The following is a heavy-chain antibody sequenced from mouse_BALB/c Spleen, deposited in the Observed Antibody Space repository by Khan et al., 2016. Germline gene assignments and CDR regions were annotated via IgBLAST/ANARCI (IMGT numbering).Heavy chain of an antibody. CDR2: IDPANDDT. V-gene: IGHV14-3*02. CDR3: ARGVYDYGFAY. Sequence: VQLQQSGAEFVKPGASVKLSCTASGFNIKNTYIPWVKQRPEQGLEWIGRIDPANDDTRYDPKFQGKATITADTSSNTAYLQLSSLTSEDTAVXYCARGVYDYGFAYWGQGTLVTVSA. D-gene: IGHD2-4*01. CDR1: GFNIKNTY. J-gene: IGHJ3*01.